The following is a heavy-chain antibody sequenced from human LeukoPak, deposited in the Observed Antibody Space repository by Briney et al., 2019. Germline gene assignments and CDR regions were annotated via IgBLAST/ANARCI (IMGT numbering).Heavy chain of an antibody. J-gene: IGHJ4*02. CDR1: GFTFSSYS. CDR2: ISSSSSYI. D-gene: IGHD3-10*01. CDR3: ARECCYGSGSYQYYFDY. V-gene: IGHV3-21*01. Sequence: GGSLRLSWAASGFTFSSYSMNWVRQAPGKGLEWVSSISSSSSYIYYADSVKGRFTISRDNAKNSLYLQMNSLRAEDTAVYYCARECCYGSGSYQYYFDYWGQGTLVTVSS.